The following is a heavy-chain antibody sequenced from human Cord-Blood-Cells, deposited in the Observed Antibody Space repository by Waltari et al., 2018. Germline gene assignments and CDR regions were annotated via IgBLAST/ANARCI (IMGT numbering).Heavy chain of an antibody. CDR3: ARDPHNLDAFDI. D-gene: IGHD1-1*01. Sequence: EVQLVESGGGLVKPGGSLRLSCAASGFTFSSYSMNWVRQAPGKGLEWVSSISSSSSYIYYADSVNGRFTSSRYNAKNSLYLQMNSLRAEDTAVYYCARDPHNLDAFDIWGQGTMVTVSS. CDR1: GFTFSSYS. V-gene: IGHV3-21*01. CDR2: ISSSSSYI. J-gene: IGHJ3*02.